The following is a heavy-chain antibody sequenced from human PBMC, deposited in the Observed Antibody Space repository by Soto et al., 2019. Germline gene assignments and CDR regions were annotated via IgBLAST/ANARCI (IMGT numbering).Heavy chain of an antibody. CDR2: INANNGNT. J-gene: IGHJ5*02. D-gene: IGHD5-12*01. V-gene: IGHV1-18*04. CDR1: GYTFSRYG. CDR3: ATSYDSGFDP. Sequence: ASVKVSCKASGYTFSRYGISGIRQAPGQGLEWMGWINANNGNTDYAQNFQGRVTMTTDTSTSTAYMELRRLTSDDTAIYYCATSYDSGFDPWGQGTLVTVSS.